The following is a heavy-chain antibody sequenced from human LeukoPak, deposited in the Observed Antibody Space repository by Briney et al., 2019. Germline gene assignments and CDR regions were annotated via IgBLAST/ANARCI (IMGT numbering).Heavy chain of an antibody. D-gene: IGHD3-10*01. Sequence: PSETLSLTCSVSGGFISNPYYYWGWIRQPPGKGLEWIGSIYYHENTYYNSSLKSRVTISVDTSKNQFSLKLSSVTAADTAVYYCARRYVRWFGEFRYWFDPWGQGTPVTVSS. CDR1: GGFISNPYYY. V-gene: IGHV4-39*01. J-gene: IGHJ5*02. CDR3: ARRYVRWFGEFRYWFDP. CDR2: IYYHENT.